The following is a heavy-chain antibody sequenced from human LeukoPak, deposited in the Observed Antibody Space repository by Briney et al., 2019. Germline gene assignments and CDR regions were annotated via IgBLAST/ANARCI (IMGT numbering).Heavy chain of an antibody. CDR3: ASQQQLATSHFDY. D-gene: IGHD6-13*01. V-gene: IGHV1-69*04. J-gene: IGHJ4*02. CDR1: GGTFSSYA. CDR2: IIPILGIA. Sequence: GASVKVSCKASGGTFSSYAISWVRQAPGQGLEWMGRIIPILGIANYAQKFQGRVTITADKSTSTAYMELSSLRSEDTAVYYCASQQQLATSHFDYWGQGTLVTVSS.